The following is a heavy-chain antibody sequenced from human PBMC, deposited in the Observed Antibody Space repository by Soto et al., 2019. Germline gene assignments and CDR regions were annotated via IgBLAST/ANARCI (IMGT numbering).Heavy chain of an antibody. CDR1: GFTLSYFW. CDR3: ARDYHGSGNP. J-gene: IGHJ5*02. V-gene: IGHV3-74*01. Sequence: EVQLVESGGGLVQPGGSLRLSCEASGFTLSYFWMHWVRQAPGKGLVWLSRIKGDGSDTDYADSVKGRFTISRDNAKNTLYLQMNNLSVDDTAVYYCARDYHGSGNPWGQGTLVSVSS. CDR2: IKGDGSDT. D-gene: IGHD3-10*01.